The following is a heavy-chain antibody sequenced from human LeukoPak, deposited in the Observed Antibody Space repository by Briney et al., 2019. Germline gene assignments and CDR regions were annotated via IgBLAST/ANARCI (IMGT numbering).Heavy chain of an antibody. V-gene: IGHV1-2*02. CDR2: INPNSGGT. CDR3: ARGTRRLRLGELSIMPLDY. CDR1: GYTFTGYY. D-gene: IGHD3-16*02. J-gene: IGHJ4*02. Sequence: ASVKVSCKASGYTFTGYYMHWVRQAPGQGLEWMGWINPNSGGTNYAQKFQGRVTMTRDTSISTAYMELSRLRSDDTAVYYCARGTRRLRLGELSIMPLDYWGQGTLVTVSS.